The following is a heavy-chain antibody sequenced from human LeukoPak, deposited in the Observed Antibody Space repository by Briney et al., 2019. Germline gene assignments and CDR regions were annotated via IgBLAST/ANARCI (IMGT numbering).Heavy chain of an antibody. J-gene: IGHJ4*02. D-gene: IGHD2-15*01. CDR3: ARDNTYCSGSRCYDRFDY. CDR2: IIGTGTKT. V-gene: IGHV3-21*01. Sequence: GGSLRLSCAASGFTFSNYAMIWVRQAPGKGLEWVSVIIGTGTKTHYADSVKGRFTISRDNAKNSLYLQMNSLRAEDMAVYYCARDNTYCSGSRCYDRFDYWGQGTLVTVSS. CDR1: GFTFSNYA.